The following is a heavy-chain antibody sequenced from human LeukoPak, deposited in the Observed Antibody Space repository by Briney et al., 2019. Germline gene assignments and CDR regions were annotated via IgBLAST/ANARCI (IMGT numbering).Heavy chain of an antibody. CDR2: ISGSGGST. Sequence: PGGSLRLSCAASGFTFSSYAMSWARQAPGKGLEWVSAISGSGGSTYYADSVKGRFTISRDNSKNTLYLQMNSLRAEDTAVYYCARRRWRYYDILTGYQNDAFDIWGQGTMVTVSS. V-gene: IGHV3-23*01. CDR3: ARRRWRYYDILTGYQNDAFDI. J-gene: IGHJ3*02. D-gene: IGHD3-9*01. CDR1: GFTFSSYA.